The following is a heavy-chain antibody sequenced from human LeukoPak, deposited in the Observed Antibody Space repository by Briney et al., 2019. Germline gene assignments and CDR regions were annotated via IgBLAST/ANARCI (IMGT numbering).Heavy chain of an antibody. CDR1: GFTFTSYW. CDR2: VNSDGSST. J-gene: IGHJ6*02. V-gene: IGHV3-74*01. CDR3: ARGRYYGMDV. Sequence: GGSLRLSCAASGFTFTSYWMHWVRQAPGKGLVWVSRVNSDGSSTTYADSVKGRFTISRDNAKSTLYLQMNSLRAEDTAVYYCARGRYYGMDVWGQGTTVTVSS.